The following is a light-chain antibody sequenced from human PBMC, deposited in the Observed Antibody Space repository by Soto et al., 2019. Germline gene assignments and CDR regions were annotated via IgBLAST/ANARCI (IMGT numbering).Light chain of an antibody. CDR3: SSYTRSDTYV. V-gene: IGLV2-14*01. Sequence: QSVLTQPASVSGSPGQSIAISCTGTSIDIGAYNYVSWYQQHPGKAPKLMIFDVSHRPSGVSNRFSGSKSGNTASLTISGLQAEDEADYYCSSYTRSDTYVFGSGTKLTVL. CDR2: DVS. CDR1: SIDIGAYNY. J-gene: IGLJ1*01.